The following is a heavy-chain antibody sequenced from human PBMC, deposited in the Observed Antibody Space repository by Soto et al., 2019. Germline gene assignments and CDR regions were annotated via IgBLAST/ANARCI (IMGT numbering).Heavy chain of an antibody. J-gene: IGHJ5*01. Sequence: PSETLSLTCTVSGGSISFYYWSWIRQPPGKGLEWIAYIYYSGSTNYNPSLKSRVTISLDTSKNQFSLKLSSVTAADTAFYYCARTTGSYWFDSWGQRTLVTVSS. D-gene: IGHD3-10*01. V-gene: IGHV4-59*01. CDR1: GGSISFYY. CDR3: ARTTGSYWFDS. CDR2: IYYSGST.